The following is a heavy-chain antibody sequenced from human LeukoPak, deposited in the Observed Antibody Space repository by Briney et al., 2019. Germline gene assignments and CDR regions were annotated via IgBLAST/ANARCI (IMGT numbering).Heavy chain of an antibody. D-gene: IGHD2-2*01. J-gene: IGHJ6*03. CDR1: GFTFSDYY. V-gene: IGHV3-20*04. Sequence: GGSLRLSCAASGFTFSDYYMSWVRQAPGKGLEWVSGINWNGGSTGYADSVKGRFTISRDNAKNSLYLQMNSLRAEDTALYYCARDGGVVPAYYYYMDVWGKGTTVTVSS. CDR2: INWNGGST. CDR3: ARDGGVVPAYYYYMDV.